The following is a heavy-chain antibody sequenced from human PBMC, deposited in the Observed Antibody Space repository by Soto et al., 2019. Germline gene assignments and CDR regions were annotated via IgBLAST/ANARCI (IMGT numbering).Heavy chain of an antibody. CDR2: IYYSEST. CDR3: VAFYNWNILDY. V-gene: IGHV4-59*01. Sequence: PSETLSLTCTVSGGSISSYYWSWIRQPPGKGLEWIGYIYYSESTNYNPSLKSRVIISVDTSNNQFSLRLSSVTAADTAVYYCVAFYNWNILDYWGQGSLVTVSS. J-gene: IGHJ4*02. D-gene: IGHD1-1*01. CDR1: GGSISSYY.